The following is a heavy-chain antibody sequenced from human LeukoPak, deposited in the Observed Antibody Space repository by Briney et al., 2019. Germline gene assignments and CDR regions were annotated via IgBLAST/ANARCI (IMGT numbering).Heavy chain of an antibody. J-gene: IGHJ4*02. CDR2: ISGSGGST. CDR3: AKASTLTGYPTNFDY. Sequence: HPGGSLRLSCVASGFPFSSYWMTWVRQAPGKGLEWVSAISGSGGSTYYADSVKGRFTISRDNSKNTLYLQMNSLRAEDTAVYYCAKASTLTGYPTNFDYWGQGTLVTVSS. CDR1: GFPFSSYW. D-gene: IGHD3-9*01. V-gene: IGHV3-23*01.